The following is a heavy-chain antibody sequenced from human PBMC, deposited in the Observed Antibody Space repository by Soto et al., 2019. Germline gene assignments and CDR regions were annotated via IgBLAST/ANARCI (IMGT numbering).Heavy chain of an antibody. CDR1: GGSTSGYY. J-gene: IGHJ5*02. CDR3: ARHKKWAEQGWFDP. V-gene: IGHV4-59*01. CDR2: IHSSGTT. D-gene: IGHD1-26*01. Sequence: QVQLQESGPGLVKPSETVSVTCNVSGGSTSGYYWTWIRQSPGKGLEWIGYIHSSGTTTYNPSLKSRVTISIATSKNQVYLRVTSVTAADTAIYYCARHKKWAEQGWFDPWGQGTQVTVSS.